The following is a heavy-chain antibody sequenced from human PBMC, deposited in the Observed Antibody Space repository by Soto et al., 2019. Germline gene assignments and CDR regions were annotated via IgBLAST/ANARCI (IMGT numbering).Heavy chain of an antibody. CDR2: ISAYNGNT. CDR3: ARVVHYYDSSGYSPSDAFDI. CDR1: GYTFTSYG. J-gene: IGHJ3*02. Sequence: ASVKVSCKASGYTFTSYGISWVRQAPGQGLEWMGWISAYNGNTNYAQKLQGRVTMTTDTSTSTAYMELRSLRSDDTAVYYCARVVHYYDSSGYSPSDAFDIWGQGTMVTVSS. V-gene: IGHV1-18*01. D-gene: IGHD3-22*01.